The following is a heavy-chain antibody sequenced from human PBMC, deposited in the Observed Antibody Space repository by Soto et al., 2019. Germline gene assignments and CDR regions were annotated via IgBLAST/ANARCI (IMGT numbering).Heavy chain of an antibody. CDR1: GGTFSSYA. D-gene: IGHD1-26*01. CDR2: TIPIFGTA. J-gene: IGHJ4*02. Sequence: SVKVSCKASGGTFSSYAISWVRQAPGQGLEWMGGTIPIFGTANYAQKFQGRVTITADESTSTAYMELSSLRSEDTAVYYCARNGIVGAKSNFDYWGQGTLVTVSS. V-gene: IGHV1-69*13. CDR3: ARNGIVGAKSNFDY.